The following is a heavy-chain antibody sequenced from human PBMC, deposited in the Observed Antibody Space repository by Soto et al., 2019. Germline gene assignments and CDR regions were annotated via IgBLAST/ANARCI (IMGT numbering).Heavy chain of an antibody. D-gene: IGHD3-10*01. J-gene: IGHJ6*02. CDR3: ARDYRVLGSGGSYDYYGMDV. Sequence: LTLTCTFSGFTVNSNYMSWVRQAPGKGLEWVSVIYSGGSTYYADSVKGRFTISRDNSKNTLYLQMNSLRAEETAVYYCARDYRVLGSGGSYDYYGMDVWGQGTMVAVSS. V-gene: IGHV3-53*01. CDR1: GFTVNSNY. CDR2: IYSGGST.